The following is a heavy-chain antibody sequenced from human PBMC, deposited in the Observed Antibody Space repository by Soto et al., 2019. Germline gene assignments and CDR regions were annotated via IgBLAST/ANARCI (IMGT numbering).Heavy chain of an antibody. Sequence: PSETLSLTCTASGVSVSSGVFPWSWIRQPPGKGLELIAYLSYNGDIHYNASLESRVLMSEDRYKNQLFLTLSSVTAADAATYFCARFNPADVYYSMDVWGQGTTVTVSS. V-gene: IGHV4-30-4*01. CDR1: GVSVSSGVFP. J-gene: IGHJ6*02. CDR3: ARFNPADVYYSMDV. CDR2: LSYNGDI.